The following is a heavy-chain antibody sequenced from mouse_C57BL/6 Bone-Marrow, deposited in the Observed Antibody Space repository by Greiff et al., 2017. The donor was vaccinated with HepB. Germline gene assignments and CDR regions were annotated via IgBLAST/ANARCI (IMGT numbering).Heavy chain of an antibody. V-gene: IGHV1-69*01. CDR2: IDPSDSYT. J-gene: IGHJ4*01. CDR1: GYTFTSYW. Sequence: QVQLKESGAELVMPGASVKLSCKASGYTFTSYWMHWVKQRPGQGLEWIGEIDPSDSYTNYNQKFKGKSTLTVDKSSSTAYMQLSSLKCEDSAVYYCARQGPSYAMDYWGQGTSVTVSS. CDR3: ARQGPSYAMDY.